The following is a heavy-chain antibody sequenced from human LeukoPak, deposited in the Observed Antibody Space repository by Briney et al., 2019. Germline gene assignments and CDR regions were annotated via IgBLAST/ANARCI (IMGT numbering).Heavy chain of an antibody. CDR3: ARGAAGTGAADY. V-gene: IGHV4-59*01. Sequence: SETLSLTCTVSGGSISSYYWSWIRQPPGKGLEWIGYTHYSGSTKYNPSLKSRLTISVDSSKNQFSLRLSSVTAADTAVYFCARGAAGTGAADYWGQGTLVTVPS. D-gene: IGHD6-13*01. J-gene: IGHJ4*02. CDR2: THYSGST. CDR1: GGSISSYY.